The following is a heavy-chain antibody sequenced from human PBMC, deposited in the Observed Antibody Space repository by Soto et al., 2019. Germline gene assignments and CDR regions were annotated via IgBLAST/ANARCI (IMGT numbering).Heavy chain of an antibody. CDR2: IYHNGNT. Sequence: QLQLQESGSGLVKPSQTLSLTCAVSGGSISSGGYSWIWIRQPPGKGLEWIRYIYHNGNTYYNPSHKSRVAISVDRSKIQFSLKLSSVTAADTDVYYCARVPDVWGQGTPVTVSS. CDR1: GGSISSGGYS. CDR3: ARVPDV. V-gene: IGHV4-30-2*01. J-gene: IGHJ6*02.